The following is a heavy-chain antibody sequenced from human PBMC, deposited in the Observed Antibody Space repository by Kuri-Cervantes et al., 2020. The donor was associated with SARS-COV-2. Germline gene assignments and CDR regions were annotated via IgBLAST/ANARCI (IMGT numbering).Heavy chain of an antibody. CDR2: INHTGST. J-gene: IGHJ6*03. D-gene: IGHD6-19*01. CDR1: GGSFSGYY. CDR3: ARSGWYSRGVTYYHLDV. V-gene: IGHV4-34*01. Sequence: GSLRLSCAVYGGSFSGYYWSWIRQSPGKGLVWIGEINHTGSTNYNPSLKSRVTISVGASKNQFSLKLNSVTAADTAVYFCARSGWYSRGVTYYHLDVWGKGTTVTVSS.